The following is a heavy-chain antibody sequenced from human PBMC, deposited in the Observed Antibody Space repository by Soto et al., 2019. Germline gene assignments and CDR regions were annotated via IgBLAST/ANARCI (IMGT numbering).Heavy chain of an antibody. J-gene: IGHJ6*02. CDR3: AREGGYFDSSGSGVYHYHGVDV. D-gene: IGHD3-22*01. V-gene: IGHV4-4*07. CDR2: IYSTGST. Sequence: SETLSLTCTVSGGSISSYYWSWIRPPPGKGLEWIGRIYSTGSTNYNPSLKSRVTMSLDTSRNQFSLKLSSVTAADTAVYYCAREGGYFDSSGSGVYHYHGVDVWGQGTTVTVSS. CDR1: GGSISSYY.